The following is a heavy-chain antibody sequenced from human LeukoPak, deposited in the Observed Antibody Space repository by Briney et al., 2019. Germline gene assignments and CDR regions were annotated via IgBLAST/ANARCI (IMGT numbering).Heavy chain of an antibody. V-gene: IGHV3-30*18. CDR2: ISYDGSNK. D-gene: IGHD5-18*01. CDR3: AKAIMDTAMVS. Sequence: GRSLRLSCAASGFTFSDYGIHWVRQAPGKGLEWVAVISYDGSNKYYADSVKGRFTISRDNSKNTLYMQMNSLRAEDTAVYYCAKAIMDTAMVSWGQGTLVTVSS. CDR1: GFTFSDYG. J-gene: IGHJ4*02.